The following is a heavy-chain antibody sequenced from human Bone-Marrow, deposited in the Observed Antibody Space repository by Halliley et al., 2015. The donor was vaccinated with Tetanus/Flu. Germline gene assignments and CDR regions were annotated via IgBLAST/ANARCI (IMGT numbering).Heavy chain of an antibody. Sequence: SLRLSCADSGIRFRSYAMSWVRQAPGKGLEWVSGISGNGTRTNYADSVKGRFTISRDNSKNTLYLHMNSLRGEDTAVYYCAREGYCSITNCYTCAFDMWGHGTMVSVS. CDR2: ISGNGTRT. CDR1: GIRFRSYA. D-gene: IGHD2-2*02. V-gene: IGHV3-23*01. CDR3: AREGYCSITNCYTCAFDM. J-gene: IGHJ3*02.